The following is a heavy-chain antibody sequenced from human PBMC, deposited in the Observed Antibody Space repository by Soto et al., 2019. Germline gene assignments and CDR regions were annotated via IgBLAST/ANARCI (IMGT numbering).Heavy chain of an antibody. V-gene: IGHV3-23*01. D-gene: IGHD3-3*01. CDR3: AKGAHYYDFWSGYYNIRYFDY. J-gene: IGHJ4*02. CDR1: GFTFSSYA. Sequence: LRLSCAASGFTFSSYAMSWVRQAPGKGLELVSAISGSGGSTDYADSVKGRFTISRDNTKNTLYMQMNSMRAEDTAVYYCAKGAHYYDFWSGYYNIRYFDYWGQGTLVTVSS. CDR2: ISGSGGST.